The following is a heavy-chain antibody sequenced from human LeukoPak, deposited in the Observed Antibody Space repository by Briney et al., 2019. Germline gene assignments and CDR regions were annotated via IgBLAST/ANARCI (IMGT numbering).Heavy chain of an antibody. V-gene: IGHV4-39*07. D-gene: IGHD3-22*01. CDR2: IYYSGST. CDR3: ARVVPLLPYYYDSSGYYFAY. CDR1: GGSISSSSYY. J-gene: IGHJ4*02. Sequence: SETLSLTCTVSGGSISSSSYYWGWIRQPPGKGLEWIGSIYYSGSTYYNPSLKSRVTISVDTSKNQFSLKLSSVTAADTAVYYCARVVPLLPYYYDSSGYYFAYWGQGTLVTVSS.